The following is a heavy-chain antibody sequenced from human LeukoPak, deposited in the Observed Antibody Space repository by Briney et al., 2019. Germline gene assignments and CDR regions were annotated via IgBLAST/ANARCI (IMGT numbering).Heavy chain of an antibody. CDR3: ARPDSSGYYRAFDI. CDR2: INWNGGST. CDR1: GLTFDDYG. J-gene: IGHJ3*02. D-gene: IGHD3-22*01. V-gene: IGHV3-20*04. Sequence: GGSLRLSCAASGLTFDDYGMSWVRQAPGKGLEWVSGINWNGGSTGYADSVKGRFTISRDNAKNSLYLQMNSLRAEDTALYYCARPDSSGYYRAFDIWGQGTMVTVSS.